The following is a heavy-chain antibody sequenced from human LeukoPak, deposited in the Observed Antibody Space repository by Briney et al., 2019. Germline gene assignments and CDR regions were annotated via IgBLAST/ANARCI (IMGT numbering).Heavy chain of an antibody. Sequence: GASVKVSCKASGGTFSSYAISWVRQAPGQGLEWMGGIIPIFATANYAQKFQGRVTITADESTSTAYMELSSLRSEDTAVYYCARGPITTRSHFDYWAREPWSPSPQ. V-gene: IGHV1-69*13. D-gene: IGHD3-22*01. CDR1: GGTFSSYA. CDR2: IIPIFATA. CDR3: ARGPITTRSHFDY. J-gene: IGHJ4*02.